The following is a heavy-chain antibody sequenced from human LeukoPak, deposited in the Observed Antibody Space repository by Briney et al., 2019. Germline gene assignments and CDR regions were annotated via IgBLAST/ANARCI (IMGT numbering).Heavy chain of an antibody. D-gene: IGHD2-15*01. CDR2: INPNSGGT. J-gene: IGHJ5*02. CDR3: AREVRCSGGSCYSIGWFDP. CDR1: GYTFTGYY. V-gene: IGHV1-2*02. Sequence: ASVKVSCKASGYTFTGYYMHWVRQAPGQGLEWMGWINPNSGGTNYAQKFQGRVTMTRDTSISTAYMELSRLRSDDTAVYYCAREVRCSGGSCYSIGWFDPWGQGTLVTVSS.